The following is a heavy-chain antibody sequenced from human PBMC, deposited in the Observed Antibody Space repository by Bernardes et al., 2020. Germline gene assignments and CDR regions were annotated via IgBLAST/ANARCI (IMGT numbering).Heavy chain of an antibody. CDR3: ARGLLDPAHQTPAFDI. D-gene: IGHD2-15*01. V-gene: IGHV4-59*01. CDR2: IYYSGST. J-gene: IGHJ3*02. Sequence: SETLSLTCTVSGGSISSYYWSWIRQPPGKGLEWIGYIYYSGSTNYNPSLKSRVTISVDTSKNQFSLKLSSVTAADTAVYYCARGLLDPAHQTPAFDIWGQGTMVTVSS. CDR1: GGSISSYY.